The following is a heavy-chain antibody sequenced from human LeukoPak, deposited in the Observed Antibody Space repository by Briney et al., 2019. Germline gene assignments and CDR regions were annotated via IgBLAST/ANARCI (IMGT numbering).Heavy chain of an antibody. D-gene: IGHD3-10*01. CDR3: AKGVPGYYGSGSYVSGAFDI. CDR1: GFTFSNCW. V-gene: IGHV3-7*03. CDR2: INQDGSEE. J-gene: IGHJ3*02. Sequence: GGSLRLSCAASGFTFSNCWMTWVRQAPGKGLEWVARINQDGSEEHYMDSVKGRFTISRDNAKNSLYLQMNSLRAEDTALYYCAKGVPGYYGSGSYVSGAFDIWGQGTMVSVSS.